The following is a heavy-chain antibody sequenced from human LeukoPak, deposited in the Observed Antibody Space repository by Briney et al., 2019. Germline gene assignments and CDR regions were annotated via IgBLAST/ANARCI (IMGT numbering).Heavy chain of an antibody. J-gene: IGHJ3*01. CDR2: TSGYNGNA. CDR1: GYMFSIYS. Sequence: ASVKVSCKASGYMFSIYSISWVRQAPGQGLEWMGWTSGYNGNAIYAQKLQGRLTMTTDTSTSTASMELRSLRSDDTAVYYCARVLTTVTTYGFDLWGQGTVVTVSS. CDR3: ARVLTTVTTYGFDL. V-gene: IGHV1-18*01. D-gene: IGHD4-11*01.